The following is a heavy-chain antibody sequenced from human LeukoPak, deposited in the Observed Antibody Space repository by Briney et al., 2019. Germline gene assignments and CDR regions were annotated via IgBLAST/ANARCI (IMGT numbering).Heavy chain of an antibody. CDR2: IYYSGST. CDR1: GGSISSYY. V-gene: IGHV4-59*01. J-gene: IGHJ5*02. D-gene: IGHD6-13*01. Sequence: KPSETLSLTCTVSGGSISSYYWSWVRQPPGKGLEWIGYIYYSGSTNYNPSLKSRVTISVDTSKNQFSLKLSSVTAADTAVYYCARRGAAAGFWFDPWGQGTLVTVSS. CDR3: ARRGAAAGFWFDP.